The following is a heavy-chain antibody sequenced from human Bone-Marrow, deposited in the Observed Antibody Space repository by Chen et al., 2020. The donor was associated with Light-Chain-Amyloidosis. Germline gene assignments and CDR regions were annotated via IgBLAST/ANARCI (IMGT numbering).Heavy chain of an antibody. CDR1: GFSVSSTY. J-gene: IGHJ4*02. D-gene: IGHD2-2*01. V-gene: IGHV3-53*02. CDR3: ARDVLGSSSNTCKDY. CDR2: CQTGVTT. Sequence: ELQLMETGGGMIQPGGSLRLLRAVSGFSVSSTYMAWVRQAPGKGLEWGSLCQTGVTTYYTDAVKGRFTISRDNSKNTLYLQMNSLRAEDTAGYYCARDVLGSSSNTCKDYWGQGTRVTVSS.